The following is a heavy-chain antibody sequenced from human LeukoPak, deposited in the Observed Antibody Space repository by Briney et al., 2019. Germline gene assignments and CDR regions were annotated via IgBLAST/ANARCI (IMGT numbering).Heavy chain of an antibody. CDR3: AKETYCSSTSCYSNYYYYGMDV. J-gene: IGHJ6*02. V-gene: IGHV3-7*03. CDR1: GFTFSSYW. D-gene: IGHD2-2*01. Sequence: GGSLRLSCAASGFTFSSYWMSWVRQAPGKGLEWVANIKQDGSEKYYVDSVKGRFTISRDNAKNTLYLQMNSLRAEDTAVYYCAKETYCSSTSCYSNYYYYGMDVWGQGTTVTVSS. CDR2: IKQDGSEK.